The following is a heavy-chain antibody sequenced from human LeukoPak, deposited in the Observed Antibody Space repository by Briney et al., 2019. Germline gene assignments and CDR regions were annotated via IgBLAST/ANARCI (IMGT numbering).Heavy chain of an antibody. J-gene: IGHJ4*02. CDR3: ARDRFPIRGVPAY. CDR1: GFTFSSYS. Sequence: GGSLRLSCAASGFTFSSYSMNWVRQAPGKGLEWVSSISSSSSYIYYADSVKGRFTISRDNAKNSLYLQMNSLRAEDTAVYYCARDRFPIRGVPAYWGQGTLVTVSS. CDR2: ISSSSSYI. V-gene: IGHV3-21*01. D-gene: IGHD3-10*01.